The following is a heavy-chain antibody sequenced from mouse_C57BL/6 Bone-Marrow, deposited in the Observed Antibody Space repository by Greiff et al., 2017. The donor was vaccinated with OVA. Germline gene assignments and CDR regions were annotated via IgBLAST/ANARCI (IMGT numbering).Heavy chain of an antibody. CDR1: GYTFTSYW. CDR3: ASPITTVVEGYFDV. CDR2: IDPNSGGT. Sequence: VKLQQPGAELVKPGASVKLSCKASGYTFTSYWMHWVKQRPGRGLEWIGRIDPNSGGTKYNEKFKSKATLTVDKPSSTAYMQLSSLTSEDSAVYYCASPITTVVEGYFDVWGTGTTVTVSS. V-gene: IGHV1-72*01. J-gene: IGHJ1*03. D-gene: IGHD1-1*01.